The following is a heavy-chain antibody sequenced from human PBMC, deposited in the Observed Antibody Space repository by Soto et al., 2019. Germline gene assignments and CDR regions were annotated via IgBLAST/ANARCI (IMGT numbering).Heavy chain of an antibody. CDR2: IYYSGST. D-gene: IGHD1-26*01. CDR3: ARLAHWGPYSGSYYSYYYYGMDV. J-gene: IGHJ6*02. Sequence: KPSETLSLTCTVSGGSISSSSYYWGWIRQPPGKGLEWIGSIYYSGSTYYNPSLKSRVTISVDTSKNQFSLKLSSVTAADTAVYYCARLAHWGPYSGSYYSYYYYGMDVWGQGTTVTVSS. CDR1: GGSISSSSYY. V-gene: IGHV4-39*01.